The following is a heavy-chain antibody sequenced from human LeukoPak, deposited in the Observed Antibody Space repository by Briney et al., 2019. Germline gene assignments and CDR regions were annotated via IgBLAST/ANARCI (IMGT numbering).Heavy chain of an antibody. V-gene: IGHV3-21*06. CDR2: ITTGSAYI. CDR1: GFIFSSYD. CDR3: VREGCIGTSCYLRGSDGMDV. Sequence: KPGGSLRLSCAASGFIFSSYDMNWVRQAPGKGLEWVSSITTGSAYIYIADSLRGRFTISRDNAKNSLFLQMNSLRAEDTAVYYCVREGCIGTSCYLRGSDGMDVWGQGTTVTVSS. J-gene: IGHJ6*02. D-gene: IGHD2-2*01.